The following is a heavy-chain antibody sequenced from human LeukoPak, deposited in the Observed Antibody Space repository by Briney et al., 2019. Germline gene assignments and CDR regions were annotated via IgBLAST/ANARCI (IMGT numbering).Heavy chain of an antibody. V-gene: IGHV4-39*07. D-gene: IGHD5-24*01. CDR2: IYYSGST. J-gene: IGHJ4*02. CDR3: ARRRRWLQQFDY. CDR1: GGSISSSDYY. Sequence: SETLSLTCTVSGGSISSSDYYWGWLRQSPGKGLEWIGSIYYSGSTYYNPSLKSRVTISVDTSKNQFSLKLSSVTAADTAVYYCARRRRWLQQFDYWGQGTLVTVSS.